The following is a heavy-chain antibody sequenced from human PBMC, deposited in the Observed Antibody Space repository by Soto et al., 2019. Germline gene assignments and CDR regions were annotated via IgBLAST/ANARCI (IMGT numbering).Heavy chain of an antibody. CDR2: IYYSGST. D-gene: IGHD4-17*01. J-gene: IGHJ4*02. CDR1: GGSISSGGYY. V-gene: IGHV4-31*03. Sequence: KPSETLSLTCTVSGGSISSGGYYWSWIRQHPGKGLEWIGYIYYSGSTYYNPPLKSRVTISVDTSKNQFSLKLSSVTAADTAVYYCARAMTTVTTIDYWGQGTLVTVSS. CDR3: ARAMTTVTTIDY.